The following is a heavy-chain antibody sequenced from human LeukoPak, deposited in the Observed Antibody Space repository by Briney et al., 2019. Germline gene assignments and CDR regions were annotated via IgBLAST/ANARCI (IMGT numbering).Heavy chain of an antibody. CDR3: ARTKYSSSWYAFVWGVDY. Sequence: GASVKVSCKASGYTFTSYGISWVRQAPGQGLEWIGWISAYNGNTNYAQKLQGRVTMTTDTSTSTAYMELRSLRSDDTAVYYCARTKYSSSWYAFVWGVDYWGQGTLVTVSS. CDR2: ISAYNGNT. J-gene: IGHJ4*02. CDR1: GYTFTSYG. D-gene: IGHD6-13*01. V-gene: IGHV1-18*01.